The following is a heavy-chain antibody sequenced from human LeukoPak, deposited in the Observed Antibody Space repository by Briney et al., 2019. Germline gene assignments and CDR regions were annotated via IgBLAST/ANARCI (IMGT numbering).Heavy chain of an antibody. D-gene: IGHD3-22*01. Sequence: GGSLRLSCEASGFTFSSYAMSWVRQPPGKGLEGVSGISGSGDNTYYADSVKGRFTISRDNSKNTLYVQVNSLGTEDTAAYYCAKGSYYDSSGSFYFDYWGQGTLVTVSS. CDR2: ISGSGDNT. J-gene: IGHJ4*02. CDR1: GFTFSSYA. CDR3: AKGSYYDSSGSFYFDY. V-gene: IGHV3-23*01.